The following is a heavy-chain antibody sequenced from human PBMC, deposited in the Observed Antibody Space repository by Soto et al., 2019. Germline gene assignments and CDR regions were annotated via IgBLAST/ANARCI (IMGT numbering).Heavy chain of an antibody. J-gene: IGHJ4*02. CDR1: GFTFSSYA. D-gene: IGHD2-8*01. V-gene: IGHV3-64*01. CDR2: ISSNGGST. CDR3: ARVASGCTNGVCYKNYAY. Sequence: EVQLVESGGGLVQPGGSLRLSCAASGFTFSSYAMHWVRQAPGKGLEYVSAISSNGGSTYYANSVKGRLTISRGNSKNTLYLQMGSLRAEEVGVYYGARVASGCTNGVCYKNYAYWGQGTLVTVSS.